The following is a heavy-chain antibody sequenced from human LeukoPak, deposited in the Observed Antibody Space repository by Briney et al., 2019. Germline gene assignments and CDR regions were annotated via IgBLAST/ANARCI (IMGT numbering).Heavy chain of an antibody. CDR3: VRDTGYSAYDYDFDY. CDR1: GFTFSGYD. CDR2: IGTAGDT. V-gene: IGHV3-13*04. Sequence: PGGSLRLSCAASGFTFSGYDMHWVRQPRGKGLEWVSAIGTAGDTYYPGSVKGRFTISRENAKNSLYLQMNSLRAGDTAVYYCVRDTGYSAYDYDFDYWGQGTLVTVSS. D-gene: IGHD5-12*01. J-gene: IGHJ4*02.